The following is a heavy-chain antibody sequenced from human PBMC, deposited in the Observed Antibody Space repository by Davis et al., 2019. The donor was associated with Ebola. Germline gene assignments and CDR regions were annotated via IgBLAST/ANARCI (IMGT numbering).Heavy chain of an antibody. CDR3: ARPVVKYEKGDYSPDRFDS. CDR2: IYPGDADT. D-gene: IGHD2-21*01. CDR1: GSSFTSYW. Sequence: GGSLRLSCKASGSSFTSYWIGWVRQIPGKGLEWMAIIYPGDADTSYSPSFQGQVTISADASITTAYLQWSSLKASDSAMYYCARPVVKYEKGDYSPDRFDSWGQGTLVTVSS. J-gene: IGHJ4*02. V-gene: IGHV5-51*01.